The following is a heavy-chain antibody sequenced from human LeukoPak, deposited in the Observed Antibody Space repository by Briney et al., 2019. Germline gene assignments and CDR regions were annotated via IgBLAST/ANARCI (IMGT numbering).Heavy chain of an antibody. J-gene: IGHJ5*02. CDR3: AREDDSSGYYPVNWFDP. CDR2: IYHSGST. V-gene: IGHV4-38-2*02. CDR1: GYSISSGYY. D-gene: IGHD3-22*01. Sequence: PSETLSLTCTVSGYSISSGYYLGWIRQPPGKGLEWIGSIYHSGSTYYNPSLKSRVTISVDTSKNPFSLKLSSVTAADTAVYYCAREDDSSGYYPVNWFDPWGQGTMVTVSS.